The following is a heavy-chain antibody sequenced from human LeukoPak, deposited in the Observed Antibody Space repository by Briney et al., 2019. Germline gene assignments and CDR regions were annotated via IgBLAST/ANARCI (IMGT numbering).Heavy chain of an antibody. CDR2: IVVGSGDT. J-gene: IGHJ3*02. D-gene: IGHD4-11*01. CDR1: GFTFTSSA. V-gene: IGHV1-58*02. CDR3: ARDRAVTPDVSAFDI. Sequence: SVKVSCKASGFTFTSSAMQLVRQARGQRLEWIGWIVVGSGDTNYAQKFQERVTITRDMSTSTVYMELSSLRSEDTAVYYCARDRAVTPDVSAFDIWGQGTMVTVSS.